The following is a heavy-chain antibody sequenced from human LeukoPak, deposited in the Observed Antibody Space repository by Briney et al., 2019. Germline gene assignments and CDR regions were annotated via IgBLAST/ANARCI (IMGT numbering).Heavy chain of an antibody. CDR2: IIPIFGTS. V-gene: IGHV1-69*13. CDR1: GYTFTSYG. J-gene: IGHJ4*02. Sequence: SVKVSCKASGYTFTSYGISWVRQAPGQGLEWMGGIIPIFGTSNSAQKFQGRVTITADESTSTAYMELSSLRSEDTAVYYCARVHGYKPHWGQGTLVTVSS. CDR3: ARVHGYKPH. D-gene: IGHD5-24*01.